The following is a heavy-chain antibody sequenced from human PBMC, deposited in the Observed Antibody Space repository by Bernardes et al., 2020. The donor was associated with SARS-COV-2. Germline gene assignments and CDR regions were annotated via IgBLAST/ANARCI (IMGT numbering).Heavy chain of an antibody. CDR3: VKDRSGTYAFDF. J-gene: IGHJ3*01. V-gene: IGHV3-64D*06. CDR2: INDNGLRI. Sequence: GGSLRLSRSASGFIFSSSAMHWVRQAPGKGLQFVSGINDNGLRIHYSDSVKGRFTISRDDSKSTVYLQMSSLRPEDTAAYHCVKDRSGTYAFDFWGQGTMVTVSS. D-gene: IGHD1-26*01. CDR1: GFIFSSSA.